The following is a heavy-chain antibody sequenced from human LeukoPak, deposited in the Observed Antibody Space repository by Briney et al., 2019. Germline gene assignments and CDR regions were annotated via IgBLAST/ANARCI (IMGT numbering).Heavy chain of an antibody. CDR2: IYYSGST. V-gene: IGHV4-59*01. CDR1: GGSISSYY. D-gene: IGHD6-13*01. CDR3: ATGYSSSWYPPFAY. Sequence: PSETLSLTCTVSGGSISSYYWSWVRQPPGKGLEWIGYIYYSGSTNYIPSLKSRVTISVDTSKNQFSLKLSSVTAADTAVYYCATGYSSSWYPPFAYWGQGTLVTVSS. J-gene: IGHJ4*02.